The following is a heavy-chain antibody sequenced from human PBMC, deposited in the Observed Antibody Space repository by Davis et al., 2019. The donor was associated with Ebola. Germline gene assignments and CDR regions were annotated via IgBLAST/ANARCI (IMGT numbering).Heavy chain of an antibody. J-gene: IGHJ4*02. CDR1: EFTVSNAY. Sequence: GESLKISCAASEFTVSNAYMSWVRQAPGKGLEWVSFMYGGGNIYYADSVKGRFTISRDDAKKSLYLQMDSLRAEDTAVYYCAQQLGDYGGNALRYWGQGTLVTVSS. D-gene: IGHD4-23*01. CDR3: AQQLGDYGGNALRY. V-gene: IGHV3-53*01. CDR2: MYGGGNI.